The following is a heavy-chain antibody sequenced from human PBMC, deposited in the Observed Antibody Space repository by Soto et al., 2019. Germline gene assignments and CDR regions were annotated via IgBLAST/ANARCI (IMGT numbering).Heavy chain of an antibody. CDR3: AAKSNGVYYYGMDV. Sequence: DSVKVSCKASGYTFTSYDINWVRQATGQGLEWMGWMNPNSGNTGYAQKFQGRVTMTRNTSISTAYMELSSLRSEDTAVYYCAAKSNGVYYYGMDVWGQGTTVTVSS. D-gene: IGHD4-4*01. CDR1: GYTFTSYD. CDR2: MNPNSGNT. V-gene: IGHV1-8*01. J-gene: IGHJ6*02.